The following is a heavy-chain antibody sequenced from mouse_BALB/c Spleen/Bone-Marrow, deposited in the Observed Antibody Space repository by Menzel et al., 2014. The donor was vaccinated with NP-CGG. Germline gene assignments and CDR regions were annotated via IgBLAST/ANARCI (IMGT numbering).Heavy chain of an antibody. Sequence: VQLQQSGAELVKPGASVTLSCTASGFNIKDTYMHWAKQRPEQGLEWIGRIDPANGNTKYDPKFQGKATITADTSSNTAYLQLSSLTSEDTAVYYCASYYYGSSRFAYWGQGTLVTVSA. CDR2: IDPANGNT. V-gene: IGHV14-3*02. CDR1: GFNIKDTY. D-gene: IGHD1-1*01. J-gene: IGHJ3*01. CDR3: ASYYYGSSRFAY.